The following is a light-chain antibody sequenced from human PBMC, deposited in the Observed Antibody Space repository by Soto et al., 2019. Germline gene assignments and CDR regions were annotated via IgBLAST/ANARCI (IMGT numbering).Light chain of an antibody. Sequence: NFILTQPHSVSESPGKTVTISCTRSRGSIASNYVQWYQQRPGSAPTTVIYEDNQRPSGVPDRFSGSIDSSSNSASLTISGLKTEDEADYYCQSYDSSNQGVFGGGTQLTVL. V-gene: IGLV6-57*04. CDR1: RGSIASNY. CDR3: QSYDSSNQGV. CDR2: EDN. J-gene: IGLJ2*01.